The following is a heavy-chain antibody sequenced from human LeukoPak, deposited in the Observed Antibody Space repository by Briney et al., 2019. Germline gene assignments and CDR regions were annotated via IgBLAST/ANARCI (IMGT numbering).Heavy chain of an antibody. V-gene: IGHV3-9*01. J-gene: IGHJ4*02. CDR3: AKSARYQLYYFDY. D-gene: IGHD2-2*01. Sequence: GGSLRLSCAASGFTFDDYAMHWVRQTPGKGLEWVSGISWNSGSIGYADSVKGRFTISGDNAKNSLYLQMNSLRAEDTALYYCAKSARYQLYYFDYWGQGTLVTVSS. CDR2: ISWNSGSI. CDR1: GFTFDDYA.